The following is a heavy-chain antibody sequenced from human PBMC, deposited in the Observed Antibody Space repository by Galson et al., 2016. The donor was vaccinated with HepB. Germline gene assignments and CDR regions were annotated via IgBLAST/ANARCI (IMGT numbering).Heavy chain of an antibody. J-gene: IGHJ4*02. D-gene: IGHD3-10*01. CDR2: IFDTGST. CDR1: GSSISSYF. Sequence: SETLSLTCTVSGSSISSYFWSWIRQPPGKGLEWIGYIFDTGSTKYNPSLESRVTISVDTSKKQFSLKLNSVTAVDTAVYYCARGPLWFGDIESWGQGTLVTVSP. CDR3: ARGPLWFGDIES. V-gene: IGHV4-59*01.